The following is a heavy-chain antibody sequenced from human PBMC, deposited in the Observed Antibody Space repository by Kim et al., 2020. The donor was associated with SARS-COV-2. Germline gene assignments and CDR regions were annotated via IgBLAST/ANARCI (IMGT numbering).Heavy chain of an antibody. CDR3: ARDTGSYYSIVYASDI. V-gene: IGHV3-30*04. D-gene: IGHD1-26*01. CDR2: IQYDGSNN. Sequence: GGSLRLSCAASGFTFSNYAMHWVRQAPGKGLVWVAGIQYDGSNNYYADSVKGRFTISRDNSKNTVYLQMNGLRTDDTAVYTCARDTGSYYSIVYASDIWGQGTMVTVPS. J-gene: IGHJ3*02. CDR1: GFTFSNYA.